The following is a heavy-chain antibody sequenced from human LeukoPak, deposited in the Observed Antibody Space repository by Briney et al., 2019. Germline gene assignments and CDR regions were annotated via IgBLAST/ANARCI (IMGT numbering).Heavy chain of an antibody. CDR2: IYHTGKT. V-gene: IGHV4-30-4*01. D-gene: IGHD2-8*01. Sequence: SQPLSLTCTVSGGSISSGNHYWRWIRQPPGKGLEWIGYIYHTGKTYYNPSLKSRVTISLDTSKNQFSLTLSSVTAADTAVYYCARKLGYCTSAGCFNNVDYWGQGGLVTVSS. CDR1: GGSISSGNHY. J-gene: IGHJ4*02. CDR3: ARKLGYCTSAGCFNNVDY.